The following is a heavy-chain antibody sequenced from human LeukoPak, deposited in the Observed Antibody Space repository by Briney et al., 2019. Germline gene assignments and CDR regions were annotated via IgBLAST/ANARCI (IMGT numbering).Heavy chain of an antibody. CDR2: IYWNDDK. Sequence: SGPTLVNPTQTLTLTCTLSGFSVSTSGVVVCWVRHTPGKAPEWLAFIYWNDDKRYSPSLASRLTITRDTSKNQVVLTMTNMDPVATATYYCAHRTSVTSVDYWGQGTLVTVSS. J-gene: IGHJ4*02. V-gene: IGHV2-5*01. D-gene: IGHD4-17*01. CDR1: GFSVSTSGVV. CDR3: AHRTSVTSVDY.